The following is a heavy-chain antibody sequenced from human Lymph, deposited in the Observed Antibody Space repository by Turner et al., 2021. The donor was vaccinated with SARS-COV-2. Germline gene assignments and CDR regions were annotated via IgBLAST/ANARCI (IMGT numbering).Heavy chain of an antibody. J-gene: IGHJ4*02. Sequence: EVQLVESGGGLVKPGGSLRLSCAPSAFSFSRFRMNWVRKAPGKGLGWVSSISSSSSYIYDADSGKGRFTSARDSAKNSLYLQMNSLRAEDTAVYYCARERYDSSGSESYYFDYWGQGTLVTVSS. D-gene: IGHD3-22*01. CDR2: ISSSSSYI. CDR3: ARERYDSSGSESYYFDY. CDR1: AFSFSRFR. V-gene: IGHV3-21*01.